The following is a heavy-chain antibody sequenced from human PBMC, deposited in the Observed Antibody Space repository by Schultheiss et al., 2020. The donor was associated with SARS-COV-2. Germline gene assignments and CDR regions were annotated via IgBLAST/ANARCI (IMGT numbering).Heavy chain of an antibody. CDR1: GGSISSSSYY. V-gene: IGHV4-39*01. J-gene: IGHJ4*02. CDR2: IYYSGST. D-gene: IGHD4-17*01. Sequence: SETLSLTCTVSGGSISSSSYYWGWIRQPPGKGLEWIGSIYYSGSTYYNPSLKSRVTISVDTSKNQFSLKLSSVTAADTAVYYCARRDYYYGDYVGYWGQGTLVTVSS. CDR3: ARRDYYYGDYVGY.